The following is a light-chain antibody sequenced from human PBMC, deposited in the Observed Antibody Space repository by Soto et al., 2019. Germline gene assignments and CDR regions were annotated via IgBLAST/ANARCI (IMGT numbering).Light chain of an antibody. CDR3: QQSYSTPYT. J-gene: IGKJ2*01. V-gene: IGKV1-39*01. CDR2: AAS. Sequence: DIQMTQSPSSLSASVGDRVTITCRASQSISSYLNWYQQKPGKAPKLLIYAASSLQSGVPSRFSGSGSGTYFTLTISSLQHEYFATYYCQQSYSTPYTFGQGTKVEIK. CDR1: QSISSY.